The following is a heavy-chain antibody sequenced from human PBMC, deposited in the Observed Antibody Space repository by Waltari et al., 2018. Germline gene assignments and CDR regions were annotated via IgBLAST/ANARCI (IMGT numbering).Heavy chain of an antibody. CDR1: GFAFSSYA. Sequence: EVQLLESGGGFVQPGRSLRLSCAASGFAFSSYAMTWVRQAPGKGLEWVSAVSGSGNSTYYTNSVKGRFTFSRDNSKNTLYLQMNSLRVEDTAVYYCAKGSLDSYGGNSWYFDLWGRGTLVTVSS. V-gene: IGHV3-23*01. CDR3: AKGSLDSYGGNSWYFDL. J-gene: IGHJ2*01. D-gene: IGHD2-21*02. CDR2: VSGSGNST.